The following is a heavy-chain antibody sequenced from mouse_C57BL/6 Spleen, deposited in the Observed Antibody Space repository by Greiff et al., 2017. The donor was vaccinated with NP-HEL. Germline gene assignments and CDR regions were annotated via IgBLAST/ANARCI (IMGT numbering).Heavy chain of an antibody. CDR3: ARGGLAY. Sequence: VQGVESGPELVKPGASVKISCKASGYAFSSSWMNWVKQRPGKGLEWIGRIYPGDGDTNYNGKFKGKATLTADKSSSTAYMQLSSLTSEDSAVYFCARGGLAYWGQGTLVTVSA. V-gene: IGHV1-82*01. J-gene: IGHJ3*01. CDR1: GYAFSSSW. CDR2: IYPGDGDT.